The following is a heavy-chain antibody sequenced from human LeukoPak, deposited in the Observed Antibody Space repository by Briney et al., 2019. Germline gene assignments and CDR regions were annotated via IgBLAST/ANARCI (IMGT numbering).Heavy chain of an antibody. Sequence: GGSLRLSCAASRFTLSNYWMSWVRQAPGKGLEWVANIKQDGSETYYVDSVKGRFTISRDNSENTLYLQMNSLRTEDTAIYHCAKDEIQGVVGAGPGYWGQGTLVTVSS. J-gene: IGHJ4*02. CDR3: AKDEIQGVVGAGPGY. CDR2: IKQDGSET. V-gene: IGHV3-7*01. CDR1: RFTLSNYW. D-gene: IGHD1-26*01.